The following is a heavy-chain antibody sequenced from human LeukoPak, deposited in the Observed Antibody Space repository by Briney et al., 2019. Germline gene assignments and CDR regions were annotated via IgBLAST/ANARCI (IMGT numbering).Heavy chain of an antibody. CDR1: GGSFSDYY. Sequence: SETLSLTCTVYGGSFSDYYWSWIRQPPGKRLEWIGEINHSTNYNPSLKSRVTISVDTSKNQFSLKLTSVTAADTAVYYCARGILRPQRFDPWGQGTLVTVSS. CDR2: INHST. D-gene: IGHD2-2*02. J-gene: IGHJ5*02. V-gene: IGHV4-34*01. CDR3: ARGILRPQRFDP.